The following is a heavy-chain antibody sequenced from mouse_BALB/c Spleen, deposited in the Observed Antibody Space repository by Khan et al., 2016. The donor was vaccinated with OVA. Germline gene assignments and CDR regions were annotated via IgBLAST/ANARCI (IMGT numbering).Heavy chain of an antibody. CDR3: ARTARIEY. CDR2: ISYSGST. V-gene: IGHV3-1*02. J-gene: IGHJ2*01. CDR1: GYSITSGYC. Sequence: VQLQQSGPGLVKPSQSLSLTCTVTGYSITSGYCWNWIRQFQGNKLGWMGYISYSGSTNYNPSLKSRISITRNTSKNQFFLQLNSVTNEDTATYYCARTARIEYWGEGTTLTVSS. D-gene: IGHD1-2*01.